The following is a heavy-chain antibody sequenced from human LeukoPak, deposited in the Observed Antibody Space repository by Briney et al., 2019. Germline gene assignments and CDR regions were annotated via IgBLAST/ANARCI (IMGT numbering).Heavy chain of an antibody. D-gene: IGHD2-2*01. CDR2: INYSGST. CDR3: ARGATECSSTSCYLDPDAFDI. J-gene: IGHJ3*02. V-gene: IGHV4-31*03. CDR1: GGSIASAGYH. Sequence: PSETLSLTCTVSGGSIASAGYHWSWIRQHPGKGLEWIGFINYSGSTYYNPALKSRVTISRDTSKNQFSLKLSSVTAADTAVYYCARGATECSSTSCYLDPDAFDIWGQGTMVTVSS.